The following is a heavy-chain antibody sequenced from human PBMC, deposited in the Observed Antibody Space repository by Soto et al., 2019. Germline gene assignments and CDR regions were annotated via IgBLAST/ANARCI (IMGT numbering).Heavy chain of an antibody. V-gene: IGHV3-74*01. D-gene: IGHD2-2*01. J-gene: IGHJ5*02. CDR3: ARGYCSSTSCRKWFDP. CDR2: INSDGSST. Sequence: EVQLVESGGGLVQPGGSLRLSCAASGFTFRSYWMHWVRQAPGKRLVWVSRINSDGSSTTYADSVKGRFSISRDNAKNTLYLQMNSLRAEDTAVYYCARGYCSSTSCRKWFDPWGQGTLVTVSS. CDR1: GFTFRSYW.